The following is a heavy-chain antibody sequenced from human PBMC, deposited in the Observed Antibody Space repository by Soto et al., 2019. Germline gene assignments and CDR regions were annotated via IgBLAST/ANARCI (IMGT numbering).Heavy chain of an antibody. CDR3: AKALNGYSYGLSFDY. V-gene: IGHV3-23*01. Sequence: GRSLRLSCAASGFTFSSYAMSWVRQAPGKGLEWVSAISGSGGSTYYADSVKGRFTISRDNSKNTLYLQMNSLRAEDTAVYYCAKALNGYSYGLSFDYWGQGTLVTVSS. CDR2: ISGSGGST. J-gene: IGHJ4*02. CDR1: GFTFSSYA. D-gene: IGHD5-18*01.